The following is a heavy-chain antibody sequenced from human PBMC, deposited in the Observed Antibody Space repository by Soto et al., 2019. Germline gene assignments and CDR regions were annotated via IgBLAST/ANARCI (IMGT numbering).Heavy chain of an antibody. D-gene: IGHD3-22*01. CDR3: ASWAPIAHYYDSSGYYGGYLDY. V-gene: IGHV3-48*02. J-gene: IGHJ4*02. Sequence: EVQLVESGGGLVQPGGSLRLSCAASGFTFSSYSMNWVRQAPGKGLEWVSYISSSSSTIYYADSVKGRFTISRDNAKNSLYLQMNSLRDEDTAVYYCASWAPIAHYYDSSGYYGGYLDYWGQGTLVTVSS. CDR2: ISSSSSTI. CDR1: GFTFSSYS.